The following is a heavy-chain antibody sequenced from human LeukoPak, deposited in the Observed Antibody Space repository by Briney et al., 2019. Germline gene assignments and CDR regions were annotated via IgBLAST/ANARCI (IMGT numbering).Heavy chain of an antibody. CDR2: VSPSHTTR. CDR3: ARDYILPLETDNGDGFAI. Sequence: ASVKVSCKASGYTFRQYSISWVRQAPGKGLEWMGWVSPSHTTRVYAQQFQGRVTMTADTNTNAVSMELRSLRSDDTAVYFCARDYILPLETDNGDGFAIWGQGTVVSVSS. D-gene: IGHD3-3*02. CDR1: GYTFRQYS. V-gene: IGHV1-18*01. J-gene: IGHJ3*02.